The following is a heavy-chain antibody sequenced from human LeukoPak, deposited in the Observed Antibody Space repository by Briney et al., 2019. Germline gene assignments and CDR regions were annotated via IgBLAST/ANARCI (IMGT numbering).Heavy chain of an antibody. CDR1: GFTFSSCG. D-gene: IGHD6-19*01. V-gene: IGHV3-30*18. CDR3: AKDLYPPSGWYVDY. CDR2: ISYDGSNK. J-gene: IGHJ4*02. Sequence: GGSLRLSCGASGFTFSSCGMSWVRQAPGKGLEWVAVISYDGSNKYYADSVKGRFTISRDNSKNTLYLQMNSLRAEDTAVYYCAKDLYPPSGWYVDYWGQGTLVTVSS.